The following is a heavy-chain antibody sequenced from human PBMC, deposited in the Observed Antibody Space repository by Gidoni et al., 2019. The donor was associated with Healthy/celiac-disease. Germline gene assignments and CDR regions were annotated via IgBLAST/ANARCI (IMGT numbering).Heavy chain of an antibody. Sequence: EVPLVESGGGLVQPGGCLRVSCAASGFTSRSDRLSCGRQAPGKGLEWVSYIKSSSSTIYYADSVKVRFTIPRDNAKNSLYLQMNGLRAEDTAVYYCARLGYCSGGSCYPGDYYFDDWGQGTLVTVSS. V-gene: IGHV3-48*01. J-gene: IGHJ4*02. CDR3: ARLGYCSGGSCYPGDYYFDD. CDR2: IKSSSSTI. CDR1: GFTSRSDR. D-gene: IGHD2-15*01.